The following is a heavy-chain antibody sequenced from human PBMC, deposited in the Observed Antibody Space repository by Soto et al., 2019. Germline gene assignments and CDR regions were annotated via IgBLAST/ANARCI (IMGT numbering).Heavy chain of an antibody. CDR2: IYYSGST. CDR1: GGSISSYY. CDR3: ARHEVLPGIAVAGTNYFDY. J-gene: IGHJ4*02. Sequence: SETLSLTCTVSGGSISSYYWSWIRQPPGKGLEWIGYIYYSGSTNYNPSLKSRVTISVDTSKNQFSLKLSSVTAADTAVYYCARHEVLPGIAVAGTNYFDYWGQGTLVTVSS. V-gene: IGHV4-59*08. D-gene: IGHD6-19*01.